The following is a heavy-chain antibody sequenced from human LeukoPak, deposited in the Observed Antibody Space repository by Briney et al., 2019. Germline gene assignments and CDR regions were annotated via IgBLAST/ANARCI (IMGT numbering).Heavy chain of an antibody. Sequence: GGSLRLSCAASGFPFSTYGMHWVRQAPGKGLEWVAFIPYDGSNKYYADSVKGRFSISRDNSKNTVDLQMNSLRPEDTAESYCAKDLGRHGSIFAVVATSGAFDMWGQGTMVIVSS. CDR1: GFPFSTYG. J-gene: IGHJ3*02. CDR3: AKDLGRHGSIFAVVATSGAFDM. D-gene: IGHD3-3*01. V-gene: IGHV3-30*02. CDR2: IPYDGSNK.